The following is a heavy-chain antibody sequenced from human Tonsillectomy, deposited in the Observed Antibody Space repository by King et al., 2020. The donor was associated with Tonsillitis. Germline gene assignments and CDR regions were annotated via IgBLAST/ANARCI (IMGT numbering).Heavy chain of an antibody. CDR1: GGSVRSDGFY. CDR2: IHYSGTT. Sequence: VQLQESGPGLVKPSETLSLTCTVSGGSVRSDGFYWSWIRQPPGKGLDWIGYIHYSGTTNYNPSFKSRVTMSLDTSKNQFSLKVTSLSATDTARYYCAREEATAAYWYFALWGRGPLVSVSS. D-gene: IGHD6-25*01. J-gene: IGHJ2*01. V-gene: IGHV4-61*08. CDR3: AREEATAAYWYFAL.